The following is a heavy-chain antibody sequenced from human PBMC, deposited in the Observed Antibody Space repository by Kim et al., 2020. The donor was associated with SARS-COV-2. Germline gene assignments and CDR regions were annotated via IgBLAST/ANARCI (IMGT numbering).Heavy chain of an antibody. CDR2: MNPNSGNT. J-gene: IGHJ5*02. CDR1: GYTFTSYD. D-gene: IGHD6-19*01. Sequence: ASVKVSCKASGYTFTSYDINWLRQATGQGLEWMGWMNPNSGNTGYAQKFQGRVTMTRNTSISTAYMELSSLRSEDTAVYYCARQYSSGWYGAVDWFDPWGQGTLVTVSS. V-gene: IGHV1-8*01. CDR3: ARQYSSGWYGAVDWFDP.